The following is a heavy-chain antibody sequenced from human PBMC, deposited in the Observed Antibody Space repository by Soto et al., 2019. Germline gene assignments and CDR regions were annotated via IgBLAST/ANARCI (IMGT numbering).Heavy chain of an antibody. Sequence: GGSLRLSCAASGFTFSDYYMSWIRQAPGKGLEWVSYISSSGSTIYYADSVKGRFTISRDNAKNSLYLQMNSLRAEDTAVYYCARARYDYIWGSYRYPSPRYFDYWGQGTLVTVSS. V-gene: IGHV3-11*01. J-gene: IGHJ4*02. D-gene: IGHD3-16*02. CDR2: ISSSGSTI. CDR1: GFTFSDYY. CDR3: ARARYDYIWGSYRYPSPRYFDY.